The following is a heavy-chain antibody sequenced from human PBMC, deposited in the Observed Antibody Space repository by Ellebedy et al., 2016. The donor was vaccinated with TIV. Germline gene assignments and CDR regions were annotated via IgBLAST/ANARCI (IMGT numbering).Heavy chain of an antibody. V-gene: IGHV3-21*01. D-gene: IGHD3-3*01. J-gene: IGHJ3*02. Sequence: GESLKISCAASGFTFSSYSMNWVRQAPGKGLEWVSSISSSSSYIYYADSVKGRFTISRDNAKNSLYLQMNSLRAEDTAVYYCARDPTIFGVVIPHFDIWGQGTMVTVSS. CDR2: ISSSSSYI. CDR1: GFTFSSYS. CDR3: ARDPTIFGVVIPHFDI.